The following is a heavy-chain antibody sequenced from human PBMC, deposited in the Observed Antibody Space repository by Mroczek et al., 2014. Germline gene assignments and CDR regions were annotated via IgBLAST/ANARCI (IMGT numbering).Heavy chain of an antibody. CDR1: GGSFSGYY. Sequence: QVQLQQWGAGLLKPSETLSLTCAVYGGSFSGYYWSWIRQPPGKGLEWIGEINHSGSTNYNPSLKSRVTISVDTSKNQFSLKLSSVTAADTAVYYCARSPREDYVWGSYRYTEDKGDYWGQGTLVTVSS. CDR3: ARSPREDYVWGSYRYTEDKGDY. J-gene: IGHJ4*02. CDR2: INHSGST. D-gene: IGHD3-16*02. V-gene: IGHV4-34*01.